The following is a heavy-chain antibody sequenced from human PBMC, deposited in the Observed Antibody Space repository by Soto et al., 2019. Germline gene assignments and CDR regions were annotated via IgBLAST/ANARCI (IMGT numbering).Heavy chain of an antibody. V-gene: IGHV4-30-4*01. CDR3: ARAPRGNYGYPSYFDY. D-gene: IGHD3-10*01. CDR1: GGSISSDNYY. CDR2: MSYSGST. J-gene: IGHJ4*02. Sequence: PSETLSLTCTVSGGSISSDNYYWSWIRQPPGKGLEWIGFMSYSGSTSYNVSLKSRVTISVDTSKNQFSLNLSFVAAADTAVYYCARAPRGNYGYPSYFDYWGQGTLVTVSS.